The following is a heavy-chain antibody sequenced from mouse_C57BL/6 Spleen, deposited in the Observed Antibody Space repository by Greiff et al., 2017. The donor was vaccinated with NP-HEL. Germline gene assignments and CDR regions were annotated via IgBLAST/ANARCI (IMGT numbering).Heavy chain of an antibody. V-gene: IGHV1-4*01. Sequence: VQLQQSGAELARPGASVKMSCKASGYTFTSYTMHWVKQRPGQGLEWIGYINPSSGYTKYNQKFKDKATLTADKSSSTAYMQLSSLTSEDSAVYYCARFWDGGAFDYWGQGTTLTVSS. CDR3: ARFWDGGAFDY. D-gene: IGHD4-1*01. J-gene: IGHJ2*01. CDR1: GYTFTSYT. CDR2: INPSSGYT.